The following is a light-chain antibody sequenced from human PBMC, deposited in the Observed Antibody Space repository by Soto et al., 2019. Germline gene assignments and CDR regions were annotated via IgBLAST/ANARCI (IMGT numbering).Light chain of an antibody. Sequence: QSALTQPPSASGSPGQSVTISCTGTSCDVGVYDSVSWYQQHPAQAPKLMIYDVGKRPSGVPDRFSGSKSGNTASLTVSGLQAEDEADYYCSLYAGTHIVFGTGTKVTVL. CDR2: DVG. V-gene: IGLV2-8*01. CDR1: SCDVGVYDS. J-gene: IGLJ1*01. CDR3: SLYAGTHIV.